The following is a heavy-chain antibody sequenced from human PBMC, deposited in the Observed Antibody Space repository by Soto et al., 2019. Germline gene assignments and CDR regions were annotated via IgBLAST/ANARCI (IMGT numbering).Heavy chain of an antibody. Sequence: SLKVSGKASGYTFNFYGITWVRQAPGQGLEWMGWISGFNGNTNYAADLQGRVTMTTDTSTSTAYMELRGLRSDDTAVYYCARIGVSSGHESPDFDSWGQGTLVTVT. CDR3: ARIGVSSGHESPDFDS. CDR2: ISGFNGNT. J-gene: IGHJ4*02. V-gene: IGHV1-18*01. D-gene: IGHD3-16*01. CDR1: GYTFNFYG.